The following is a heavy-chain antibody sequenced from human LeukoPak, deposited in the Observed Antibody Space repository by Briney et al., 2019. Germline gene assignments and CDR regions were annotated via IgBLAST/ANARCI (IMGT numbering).Heavy chain of an antibody. CDR3: ARAPREGFSGSYHDY. CDR2: IYTNGNT. D-gene: IGHD1-26*01. CDR1: GFSVSSNY. Sequence: PGGSLRLSCAASGFSVSSNYMSWVRQAPGKGLEWVSIIYTNGNTYYADSVKGRFTISRDISKNTLYLQMASLRGEDTAVYYCARAPREGFSGSYHDYWGQGTLVAVSS. J-gene: IGHJ4*02. V-gene: IGHV3-66*03.